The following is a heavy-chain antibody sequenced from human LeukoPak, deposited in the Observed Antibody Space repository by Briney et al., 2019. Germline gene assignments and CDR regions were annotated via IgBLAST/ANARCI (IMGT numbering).Heavy chain of an antibody. Sequence: GGSLRLSCAASGFTFSSYEMNWVRQAPGKGLEWVSYISSSGSTIYYADSVKGRFTISRENAKNSLYLKMNSLRAEDTAVYYCARGAYSSGWYLSGAIDYWGQGTLVTVSS. J-gene: IGHJ4*02. V-gene: IGHV3-48*03. CDR2: ISSSGSTI. CDR3: ARGAYSSGWYLSGAIDY. D-gene: IGHD6-19*01. CDR1: GFTFSSYE.